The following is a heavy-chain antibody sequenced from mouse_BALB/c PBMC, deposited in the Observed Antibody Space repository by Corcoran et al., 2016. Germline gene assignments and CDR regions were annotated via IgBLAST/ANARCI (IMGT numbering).Heavy chain of an antibody. V-gene: IGHV1S136*01. Sequence: EVQLQQSGPELVKPGASVKMSCKASGYTFTSYVLHWVKQKPGQGLEWIGYINPYNDGTKYNEKFKGKATLTSDKASSPAYMELSSMTSEDSAVYYWARMYPGIAMDYWGQGTSVTVSS. CDR1: GYTFTSYV. CDR2: INPYNDGT. J-gene: IGHJ4*01. CDR3: ARMYPGIAMDY.